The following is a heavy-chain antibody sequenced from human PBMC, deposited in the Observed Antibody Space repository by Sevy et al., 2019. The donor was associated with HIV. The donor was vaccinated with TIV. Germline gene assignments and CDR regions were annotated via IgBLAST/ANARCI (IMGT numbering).Heavy chain of an antibody. J-gene: IGHJ4*02. Sequence: GGSLRLSCAASGFTFSSYSMNWVRQAPGKGLEWVSYISTSSSTIYYADSVKGRFTISRDNAKNSLYLQMNSLRDEDTAVYYCARAGLTARGYYFDYWGQGTLVTVSS. CDR3: ARAGLTARGYYFDY. CDR2: ISTSSSTI. D-gene: IGHD2-21*02. CDR1: GFTFSSYS. V-gene: IGHV3-48*02.